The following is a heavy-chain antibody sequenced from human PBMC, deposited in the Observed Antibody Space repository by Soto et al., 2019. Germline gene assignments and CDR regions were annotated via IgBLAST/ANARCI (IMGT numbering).Heavy chain of an antibody. V-gene: IGHV3-53*01. J-gene: IGHJ6*02. Sequence: VIYSGGSTYYADSVKGRFTISRDNSKNTLYLQMNSLRAEDTAVYYCASSNWNSEGGMDVWGQGTTVTVSS. CDR3: ASSNWNSEGGMDV. D-gene: IGHD1-7*01. CDR2: IYSGGST.